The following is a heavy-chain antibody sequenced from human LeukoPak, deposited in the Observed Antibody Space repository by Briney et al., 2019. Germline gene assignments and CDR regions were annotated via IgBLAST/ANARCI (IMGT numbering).Heavy chain of an antibody. V-gene: IGHV1-2*02. Sequence: ASVKVSCKASGYTFTGYYIHWVRQAPGQALEWMGWINSNRGGTNYAQKFQGRVTMTRDTSISTAYMELRSVRSDDTAVYYCARDHGDDAFDIWGPGTMVTVSS. CDR2: INSNRGGT. J-gene: IGHJ3*02. CDR1: GYTFTGYY. D-gene: IGHD3-3*01. CDR3: ARDHGDDAFDI.